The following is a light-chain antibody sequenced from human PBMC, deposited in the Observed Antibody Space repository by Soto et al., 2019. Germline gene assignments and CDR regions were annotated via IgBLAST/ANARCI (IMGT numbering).Light chain of an antibody. CDR3: DSYTSSRAYV. Sequence: QSALTQPPSASGSPGQSITISCTGTSSDVGGYNYVSWYQQHPGKAPKVIIYEVNKRPSGVPDRFSGSKSGNTASLTVSGLQAEDEADYYCDSYTSSRAYVFGIGTKVTVL. V-gene: IGLV2-8*01. CDR1: SSDVGGYNY. J-gene: IGLJ1*01. CDR2: EVN.